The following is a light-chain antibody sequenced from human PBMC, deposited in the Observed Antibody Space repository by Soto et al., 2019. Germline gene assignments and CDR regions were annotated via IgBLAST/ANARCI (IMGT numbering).Light chain of an antibody. V-gene: IGLV2-18*02. CDR2: EVS. Sequence: QSALTQPPSVSGSPGQSVTISCTGTSSDVGSYNRVSWYQQSPGTAPKLMIYEVSNRPSGVSDRFSGSKSGNTASLTISGLQAEDEADYYCSSYTSTSTFVFGTGTKVTVL. J-gene: IGLJ1*01. CDR3: SSYTSTSTFV. CDR1: SSDVGSYNR.